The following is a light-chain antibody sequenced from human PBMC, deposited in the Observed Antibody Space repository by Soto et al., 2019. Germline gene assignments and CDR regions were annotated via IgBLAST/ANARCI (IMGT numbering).Light chain of an antibody. Sequence: DIQLTQSPSFLSASVGDRVTITCRASQGISTYLAWYQQKPGKAPKLLIHEASTLQSGVPSRFSGSGSGTEFTLRISSLQPEDVATYFCQQLNAYPITFGQGTRLEIK. CDR3: QQLNAYPIT. CDR1: QGISTY. J-gene: IGKJ5*01. CDR2: EAS. V-gene: IGKV1-9*01.